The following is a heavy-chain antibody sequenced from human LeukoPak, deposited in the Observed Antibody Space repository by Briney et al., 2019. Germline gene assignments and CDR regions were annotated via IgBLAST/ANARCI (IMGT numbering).Heavy chain of an antibody. CDR2: MNPKSGGT. CDR3: ASTISGYFDY. V-gene: IGHV1-2*02. CDR1: GYTFTGYY. Sequence: GASVKVSCKASGYTFTGYYAHWVRQAPGQGLEWMGWMNPKSGGTNYAQKFEARVTMNRDTSISTAYMELSSLRSEDTAVYYCASTISGYFDYWGQGTLVTVSS. D-gene: IGHD3-3*01. J-gene: IGHJ4*02.